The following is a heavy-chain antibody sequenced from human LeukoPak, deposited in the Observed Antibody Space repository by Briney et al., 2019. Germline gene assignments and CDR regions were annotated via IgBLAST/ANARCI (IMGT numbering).Heavy chain of an antibody. CDR3: ASEGIAVAAGIDY. Sequence: SETLSLTCAVSGGSISSGGYSWSWIRQPPGKGLEWIGYIYHSGSTYYNPSLKSRVTISVDRSKNQFSLKLSSVTAADTAVYYCASEGIAVAAGIDYWGQGTLVTVSS. CDR2: IYHSGST. J-gene: IGHJ4*02. V-gene: IGHV4-30-2*01. CDR1: GGSISSGGYS. D-gene: IGHD6-19*01.